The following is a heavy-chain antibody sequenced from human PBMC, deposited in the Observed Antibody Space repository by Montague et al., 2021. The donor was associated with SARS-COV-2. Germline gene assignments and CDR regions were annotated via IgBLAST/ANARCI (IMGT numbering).Heavy chain of an antibody. Sequence: SETLSLTCTVSGGSISSYYWSWIRKPPGKGLEWIGYINYTGSTNYNPSLRSRVTISVDTSKKQYSLKLNSVTAADTAVYYCASRYDSSGYYVFWGQGTLVTVSS. CDR1: GGSISSYY. D-gene: IGHD3-22*01. CDR3: ASRYDSSGYYVF. V-gene: IGHV4-59*08. CDR2: INYTGST. J-gene: IGHJ4*02.